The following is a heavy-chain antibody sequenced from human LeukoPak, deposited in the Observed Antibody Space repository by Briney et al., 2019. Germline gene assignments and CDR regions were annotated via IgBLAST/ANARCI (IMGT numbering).Heavy chain of an antibody. D-gene: IGHD7-27*01. J-gene: IGHJ2*01. V-gene: IGHV4-59*01. CDR2: IYYSGST. CDR1: GGSISSYY. CDR3: ARVPGDGWYFDL. Sequence: PSETLSLTCTVSGGSISSYYWSWIRQPPGKGLEWIGYIYYSGSTNYNPSLKSRVTISVDTSKNQFSLRLSSVTAADTAVYYCARVPGDGWYFDLRGRGSLVTVSS.